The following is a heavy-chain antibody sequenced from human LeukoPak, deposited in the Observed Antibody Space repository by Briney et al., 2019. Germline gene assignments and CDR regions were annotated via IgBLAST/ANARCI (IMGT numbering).Heavy chain of an antibody. CDR1: DYSISSGYY. CDR2: IYHSGST. J-gene: IGHJ3*02. V-gene: IGHV4-38-2*02. Sequence: SETLSLTCSVSDYSISSGYYWGWIRQPPGKGLEWIGSIYHSGSTYYNPSLKSRVTISVDTSKNHFSLKLSSVTAADTAVYYCARLTGYRIESAFDIWGQGTMVTVSS. D-gene: IGHD3-9*01. CDR3: ARLTGYRIESAFDI.